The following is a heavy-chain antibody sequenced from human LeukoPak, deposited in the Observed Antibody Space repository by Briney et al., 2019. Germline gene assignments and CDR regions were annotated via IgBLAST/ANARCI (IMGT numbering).Heavy chain of an antibody. CDR2: IYWNDDK. Sequence: SGPTPGKPTQTLTLACPFSGFSLSTSGVGGGWIRHPPGKALGWLSLIYWNDDKRYSPSLKSRLTITKDTSKNQVVLTMTNMDPVDTATYYCAHRRSLAVAGTKGFDYWGQGTLVTVSS. V-gene: IGHV2-5*01. CDR3: AHRRSLAVAGTKGFDY. D-gene: IGHD6-19*01. J-gene: IGHJ4*02. CDR1: GFSLSTSGVG.